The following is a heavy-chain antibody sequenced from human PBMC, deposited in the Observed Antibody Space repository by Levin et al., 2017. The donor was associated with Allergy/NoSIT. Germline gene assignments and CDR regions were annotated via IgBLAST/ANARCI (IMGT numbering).Heavy chain of an antibody. V-gene: IGHV5-10-1*01. CDR1: GYSFTTYW. Sequence: KRGESLKISCESFGYSFTTYWINWVRQTPGKGLEWMGRIDPSDSFSDYSPSFQGHVTFSVDKSITTAYLQWDSLQASDSGIYYCARHLINTSGYYGIDAYDIWGQGTMVAVSS. D-gene: IGHD3-22*01. J-gene: IGHJ3*02. CDR2: IDPSDSFS. CDR3: ARHLINTSGYYGIDAYDI.